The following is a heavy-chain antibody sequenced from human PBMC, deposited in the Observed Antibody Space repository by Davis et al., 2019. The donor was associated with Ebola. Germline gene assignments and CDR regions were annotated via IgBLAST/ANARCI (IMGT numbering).Heavy chain of an antibody. CDR3: ARNPGGANGMDV. D-gene: IGHD1-26*01. J-gene: IGHJ6*02. CDR2: IIIDGSST. Sequence: GESLKISCAASGFPFSSYWMHWVRQAPGKGLLWVSRIIIDGSSTSYADSVKGRFTISRDNAKNTLYLQMNSLRAEDTAVYYCARNPGGANGMDVWGQGTTVTVSS. CDR1: GFPFSSYW. V-gene: IGHV3-74*01.